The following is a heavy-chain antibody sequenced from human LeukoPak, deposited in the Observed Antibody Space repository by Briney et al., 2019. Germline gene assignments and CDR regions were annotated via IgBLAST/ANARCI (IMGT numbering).Heavy chain of an antibody. CDR1: GGSISSYY. V-gene: IGHV4-4*07. Sequence: PSETLPLTCTVSGGSISSYYWSWIRQPAGKGLEWIGRIYTSGSTNYNPSLKSRVTMSVDTSKNQFSLKLSSVTAADTAVYYCARARYSSGWYWFDPWGQGTLVTVSS. D-gene: IGHD6-19*01. CDR3: ARARYSSGWYWFDP. J-gene: IGHJ5*02. CDR2: IYTSGST.